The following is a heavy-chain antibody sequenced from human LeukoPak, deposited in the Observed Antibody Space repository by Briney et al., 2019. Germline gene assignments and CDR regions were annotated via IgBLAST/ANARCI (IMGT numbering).Heavy chain of an antibody. CDR1: GGSISSYY. J-gene: IGHJ5*02. Sequence: SETLFLTCAVSGGSISSYYWSWIRQSPGKRLEWIGYIHYSGSTSYNPSLKSRVTLSVDTSKNQFSLKLTSVTAADTAVYYCVRSMPTRHLNRLDPWGQGTLVTVS. V-gene: IGHV4-59*01. CDR3: VRSMPTRHLNRLDP. CDR2: IHYSGST. D-gene: IGHD2/OR15-2a*01.